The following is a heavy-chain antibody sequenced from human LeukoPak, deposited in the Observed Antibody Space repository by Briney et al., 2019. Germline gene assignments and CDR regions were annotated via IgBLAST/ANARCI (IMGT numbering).Heavy chain of an antibody. CDR1: GGSISSGGYY. D-gene: IGHD1-26*01. J-gene: IGHJ5*02. V-gene: IGHV4-31*03. CDR2: IYYSGST. CDR3: ARDSSTSRRIVWFDL. Sequence: SETLSLTCTVSGGSISSGGYYWSWLRQHPGKGLEWIGYIYYSGSTYYNPSLKSRVTISVDTSKNQFSLKLSSVTAADTAVYYCARDSSTSRRIVWFDLWGQGTVVTVSS.